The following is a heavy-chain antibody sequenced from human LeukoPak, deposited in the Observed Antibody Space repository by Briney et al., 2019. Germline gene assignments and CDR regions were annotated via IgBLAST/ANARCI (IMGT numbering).Heavy chain of an antibody. CDR2: ISGSGGST. CDR1: GFTFSSYG. D-gene: IGHD3-3*01. Sequence: GGSLRLSCAASGFTFSSYGMHWVRQAPGKGLEWVSAISGSGGSTYYADSVKGRFTISRDNSKNTLYLQMNSLRAEDTAVYYCAKLFLEWLFTNFDYWGQGTLVTVSS. V-gene: IGHV3-23*01. CDR3: AKLFLEWLFTNFDY. J-gene: IGHJ4*02.